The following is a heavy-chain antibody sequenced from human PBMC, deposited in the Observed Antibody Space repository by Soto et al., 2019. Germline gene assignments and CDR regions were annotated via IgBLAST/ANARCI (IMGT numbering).Heavy chain of an antibody. CDR1: GFTVSSNY. V-gene: IGHV3-53*01. CDR3: AITGAGYYIA. CDR2: IFSADNT. D-gene: IGHD3-3*01. J-gene: IGHJ5*02. Sequence: GGSLRLSCAASGFTVSSNYLSWVRQAPGKGLEWVSVIFSADNTHYADSVKGRFTISRDNSKNTVFLQMNSLRAEDTAVYYCAITGAGYYIAWGQGTPVTVSS.